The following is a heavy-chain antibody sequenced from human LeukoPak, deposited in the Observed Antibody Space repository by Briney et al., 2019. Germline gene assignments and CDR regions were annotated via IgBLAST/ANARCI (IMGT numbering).Heavy chain of an antibody. CDR1: GFTFSSYA. CDR2: ISYDGSNK. J-gene: IGHJ4*02. V-gene: IGHV3-30*04. Sequence: GGSLRLSCAASGFTFSSYAMHWVRQAPGKGLEWVAVISYDGSNKYYADSVKGRFTISRDNSKNTLYLQMNSLRAEDTAVYYCARDRYSSGWFDYWGQGTLVTVPS. CDR3: ARDRYSSGWFDY. D-gene: IGHD6-19*01.